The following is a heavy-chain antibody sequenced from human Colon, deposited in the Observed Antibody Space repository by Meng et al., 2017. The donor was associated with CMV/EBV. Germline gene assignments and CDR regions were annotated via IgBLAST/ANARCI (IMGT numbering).Heavy chain of an antibody. V-gene: IGHV3-7*01. CDR1: GFNFVSYW. J-gene: IGHJ6*02. D-gene: IGHD5-18*01. CDR2: IKHDGSEQ. Sequence: GGSLKISCGASGFNFVSYWMSWVRQAPGKGLEWVASIKHDGSEQYYVDSVKGRFTISRDTARNSVYLQMNSLRAEDTAVYYCARDLDTSSGFYGMDVWGQGTTVTVSS. CDR3: ARDLDTSSGFYGMDV.